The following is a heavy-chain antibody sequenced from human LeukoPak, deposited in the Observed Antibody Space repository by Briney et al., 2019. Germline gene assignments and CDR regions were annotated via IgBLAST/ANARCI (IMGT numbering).Heavy chain of an antibody. J-gene: IGHJ6*03. Sequence: GASVKVSCKASGDTFTSDAISWVRQAPGQGLEWMGGINPIIGTTNYAQKFQGRVTITTDESTSTAYMELSSLRSEDTAVYYCARGPKLDGYYYYDKDVWGKGTTVTVSS. V-gene: IGHV1-69*05. D-gene: IGHD1-1*01. CDR3: ARGPKLDGYYYYDKDV. CDR1: GDTFTSDA. CDR2: INPIIGTT.